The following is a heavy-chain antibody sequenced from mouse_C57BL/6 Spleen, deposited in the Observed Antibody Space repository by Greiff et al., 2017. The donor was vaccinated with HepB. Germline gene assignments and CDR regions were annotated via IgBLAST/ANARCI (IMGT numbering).Heavy chain of an antibody. CDR1: GYTFTSYW. J-gene: IGHJ3*01. D-gene: IGHD2-4*01. CDR2: IHPNSGSN. CDR3: ARYNYDYDGFAY. V-gene: IGHV1-64*01. Sequence: QVQLQQPGAELVKPGASVKLSCKASGYTFTSYWMHWVKQRPGQGLEWIGMIHPNSGSNNYNEKFKSKATMAVDKSSSTAYMQLSSLTSEDSAVYYCARYNYDYDGFAYWGQGTLVTVSA.